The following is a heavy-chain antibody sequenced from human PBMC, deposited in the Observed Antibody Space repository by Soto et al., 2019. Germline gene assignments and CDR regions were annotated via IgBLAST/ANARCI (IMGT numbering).Heavy chain of an antibody. V-gene: IGHV2-5*01. CDR3: AHLWYYSGGPTFDS. D-gene: IGHD2-15*01. Sequence: QVTLRESGPTLVKPTQTLTVTCTFSGFSLSTSRVGVGWIRQPPGKALDWLALIYWNDDRRYSPSLKSRLTITKDTSKNQVVLTMTNMDPVDTATYYCAHLWYYSGGPTFDSWGQGTLVTVSS. CDR1: GFSLSTSRVG. J-gene: IGHJ4*02. CDR2: IYWNDDR.